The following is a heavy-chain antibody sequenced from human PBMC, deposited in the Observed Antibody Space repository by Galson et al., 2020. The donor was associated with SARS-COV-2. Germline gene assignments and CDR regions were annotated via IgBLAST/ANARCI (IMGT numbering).Heavy chain of an antibody. CDR1: GFTFSDHY. CDR3: ARGGCSSTSCYTGFVYSYYYMDV. D-gene: IGHD2-2*02. V-gene: IGHV3-72*01. Sequence: GGSLRLSCAASGFTFSDHYMDWVRQAPGKGLEWVGRTRNKANSYTTEYAASVKGRFTISRDDSKNSLYLQMNSLKTEDTAVYYCARGGCSSTSCYTGFVYSYYYMDVWGKGTTVTVSS. CDR2: TRNKANSYTT. J-gene: IGHJ6*03.